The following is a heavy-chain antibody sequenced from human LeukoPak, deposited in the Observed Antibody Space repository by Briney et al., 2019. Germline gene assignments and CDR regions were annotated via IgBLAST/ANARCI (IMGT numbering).Heavy chain of an antibody. V-gene: IGHV4-34*01. CDR1: GGSFSGYY. CDR2: INHSGST. Sequence: SETLSLTCAVYGGSFSGYYWSWIRQPPGKGLEWIGEINHSGSTNYNPSLKSRVTISVDTSKNQFSLKLSSVTAADTAVYYCARGPYGWGYYYYYMDVWGKGTTVTVSS. J-gene: IGHJ6*03. D-gene: IGHD3-16*01. CDR3: ARGPYGWGYYYYYMDV.